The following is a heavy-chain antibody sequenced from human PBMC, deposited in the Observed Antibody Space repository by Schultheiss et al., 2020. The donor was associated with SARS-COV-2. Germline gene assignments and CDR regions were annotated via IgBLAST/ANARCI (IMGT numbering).Heavy chain of an antibody. D-gene: IGHD5-18*01. CDR1: GFTFSSYA. J-gene: IGHJ4*02. CDR2: ISSNGGST. V-gene: IGHV3-64D*06. CDR3: VKVLNPIRIQLWLSRVDY. Sequence: GESLKISCSASGFTFSSYAMHWVRQAPGKGLEYVSAISSNGGSTYYADSVKGRFTISRDNSKNTLYLQMSSLRAEDTAVYYCVKVLNPIRIQLWLSRVDYWGQGTLVTVSS.